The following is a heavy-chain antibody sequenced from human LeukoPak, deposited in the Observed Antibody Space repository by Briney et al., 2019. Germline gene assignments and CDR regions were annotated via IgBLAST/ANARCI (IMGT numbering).Heavy chain of an antibody. D-gene: IGHD6-19*01. CDR1: GFTLSSNL. J-gene: IGHJ4*02. CDR3: ARRQSTAVAGMFFDC. CDR2: IHSDGSR. Sequence: GGSLRLSCAVSGFTLSSNLMHWVRQTPGKGLVWISRIHSDGSRSYADSVKGRFTISRDDAKNTMFLQMNSLRAEDTAVYYCARRQSTAVAGMFFDCWGQGTLITVSS. V-gene: IGHV3-74*01.